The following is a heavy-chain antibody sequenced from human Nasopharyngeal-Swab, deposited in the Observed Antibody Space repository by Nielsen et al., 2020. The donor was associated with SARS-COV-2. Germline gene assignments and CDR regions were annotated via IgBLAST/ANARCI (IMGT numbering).Heavy chain of an antibody. D-gene: IGHD3-22*01. CDR1: GGSISSYY. J-gene: IGHJ6*02. Sequence: SATLSLTCTVSGGSISSYYWSWIRQPPGKGLEWIGYIYYSGSTNYNPSLKSRVTISVDTSKNQFSLKLSSVTAADTAVYYCARGPRGYYDSSGYWGDYYYGMDVWGQGTTVTVSS. CDR3: ARGPRGYYDSSGYWGDYYYGMDV. CDR2: IYYSGST. V-gene: IGHV4-59*13.